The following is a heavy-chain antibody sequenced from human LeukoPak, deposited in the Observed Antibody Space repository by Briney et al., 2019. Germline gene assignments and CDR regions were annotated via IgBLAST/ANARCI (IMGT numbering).Heavy chain of an antibody. CDR3: ARDQYWTGYYYMDV. J-gene: IGHJ6*03. CDR1: GFTFSSYW. CDR2: INTDGSST. V-gene: IGHV3-74*01. Sequence: GSLRLSCAASGFTFSSYWMHWVRQAPGKGLVWVSRINTDGSSTSYADSVKGRFTISRDNAKNTLYLQMNSLRAEDTAVYYCARDQYWTGYYYMDVWGKGTTVTVSS. D-gene: IGHD2-8*02.